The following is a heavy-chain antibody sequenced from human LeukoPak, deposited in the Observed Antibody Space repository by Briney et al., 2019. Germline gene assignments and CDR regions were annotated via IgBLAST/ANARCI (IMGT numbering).Heavy chain of an antibody. D-gene: IGHD4-23*01. CDR1: GGSISSSSYY. J-gene: IGHJ4*02. V-gene: IGHV4-39*01. CDR3: ARQDYGGNIDY. Sequence: SETLSLTCTVSGGSISSSSYYWGWIRQPPGEGLVYIGSIYYSGSTYYNPSLKSRVTISVDTSKNQFSLTLSSVTAADTAVYYCARQDYGGNIDYWGQGTLVTVPS. CDR2: IYYSGST.